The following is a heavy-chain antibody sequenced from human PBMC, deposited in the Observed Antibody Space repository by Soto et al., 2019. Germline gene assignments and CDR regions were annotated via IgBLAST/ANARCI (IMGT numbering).Heavy chain of an antibody. V-gene: IGHV3-43*01. CDR1: GFTFDDYT. D-gene: IGHD3-10*01. Sequence: EVQLVESGGVVVQPGGSLRLSCAASGFTFDDYTMHWVRQAPGKGLEWVSLISWDGGSTYYADSLKGRFTISRDNSKNSLYLQMNSLRTEDTALYYCAKDMVRGAVARQGGIDYWGQGTLVTVSS. CDR2: ISWDGGST. CDR3: AKDMVRGAVARQGGIDY. J-gene: IGHJ4*02.